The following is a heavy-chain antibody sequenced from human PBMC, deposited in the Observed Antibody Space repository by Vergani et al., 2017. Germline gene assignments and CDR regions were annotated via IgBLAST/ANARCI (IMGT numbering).Heavy chain of an antibody. CDR1: GGSISSGSYY. Sequence: QVQLQESGPGLVKPSQTLSLTCTVSGGSISSGSYYWSWIRQPAGKGLEWIGRIYTSGSTNYSPSLKRRVTLSVDTSKNQFSLKLSSVTAADTAMYYCARSTTLVDFDYWGPGTLVIVSS. D-gene: IGHD4-23*01. CDR2: IYTSGST. V-gene: IGHV4-61*02. CDR3: ARSTTLVDFDY. J-gene: IGHJ4*02.